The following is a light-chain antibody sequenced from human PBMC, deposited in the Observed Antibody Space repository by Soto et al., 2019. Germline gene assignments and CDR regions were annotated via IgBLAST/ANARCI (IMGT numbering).Light chain of an antibody. CDR2: DAS. J-gene: IGKJ5*01. CDR3: QQRSNWPFT. Sequence: EIVLTQSPDTLSLSPGEIGTLSCRASQSVSSYLAWYQQKPGQAPRLLIYDASNRATGIPARFSGSGPGTDFTLTISSLEAEDFAVYYCQQRSNWPFTFGQGTRLEI. CDR1: QSVSSY. V-gene: IGKV3-11*01.